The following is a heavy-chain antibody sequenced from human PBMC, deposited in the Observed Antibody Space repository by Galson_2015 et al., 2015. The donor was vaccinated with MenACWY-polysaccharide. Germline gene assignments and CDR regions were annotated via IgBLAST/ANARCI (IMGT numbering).Heavy chain of an antibody. V-gene: IGHV3-48*02. Sequence: SLRLSCAASGFSFNTYTMSWVRQAPGKGPEWVSSISGGSSSTYYADSVKGRFTISRDNAEQSLYLQMNSLRHEDTAVYYCARDLLLMSSGGAIAVRPSTFYNWGQGTVVAVSS. CDR3: ARDLLLMSSGGAIAVRPSTFYN. CDR2: ISGGSSST. CDR1: GFSFNTYT. D-gene: IGHD3-16*02. J-gene: IGHJ4*02.